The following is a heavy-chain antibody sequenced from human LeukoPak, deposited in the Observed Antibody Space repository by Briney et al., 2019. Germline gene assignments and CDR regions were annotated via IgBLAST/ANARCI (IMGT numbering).Heavy chain of an antibody. CDR2: IYSGGST. Sequence: GGSLRLSCAASGFTVSSNYMSWVRQAPGKGLEWVSVIYSGGSTYYADSVKGRFTISRGNSKNTLYLQMNSLRAEDTAVYYCASYGNPDAFDIWGQGTMVTVSS. D-gene: IGHD3-10*01. J-gene: IGHJ3*02. CDR3: ASYGNPDAFDI. CDR1: GFTVSSNY. V-gene: IGHV3-66*01.